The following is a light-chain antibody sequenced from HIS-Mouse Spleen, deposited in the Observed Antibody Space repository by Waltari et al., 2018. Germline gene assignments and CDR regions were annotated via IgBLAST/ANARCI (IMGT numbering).Light chain of an antibody. CDR2: EGS. Sequence: QSALTQPASVSGSPGQSITISCTGPSSDVGSYNLFSWYQQHPGKAPKPMIYEGSKRPSGVSNRFSGSKSGNTASLTISGLQAEDEADYYCCSYAGSSTVVFGGGTKLTVL. CDR1: SSDVGSYNL. V-gene: IGLV2-23*01. J-gene: IGLJ2*01. CDR3: CSYAGSSTVV.